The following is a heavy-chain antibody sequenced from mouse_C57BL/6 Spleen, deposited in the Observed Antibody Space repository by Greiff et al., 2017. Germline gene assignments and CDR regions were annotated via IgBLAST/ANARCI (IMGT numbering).Heavy chain of an antibody. D-gene: IGHD2-1*01. J-gene: IGHJ2*01. CDR3: AIYYGKVDY. CDR1: GYSITSGYY. V-gene: IGHV3-6*01. Sequence: VQLKESGPGLVKPSQSLSLTCSVTGYSITSGYYWNWIRQFPGNKLEWMGYISYDGSNNYNPSLKNRISITRDTSKNQFFLKLNSVTTEDTATYYCAIYYGKVDYWGQGTTLTVSS. CDR2: ISYDGSN.